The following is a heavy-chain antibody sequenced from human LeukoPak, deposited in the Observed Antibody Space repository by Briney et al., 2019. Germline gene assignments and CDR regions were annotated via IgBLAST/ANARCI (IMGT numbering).Heavy chain of an antibody. CDR1: GFTFSSYA. Sequence: GGSLRLSCAASGFTFSSYAMSWVRQAPGKGLEWVSAISGSGGSTYYADSVKGRFTIPRDNSKNTLYLQMNSLRAEDTAVYYCAKGLNDVLRYFDWLSWFDPWGQGTLVTVSS. J-gene: IGHJ5*02. CDR2: ISGSGGST. D-gene: IGHD3-9*01. V-gene: IGHV3-23*01. CDR3: AKGLNDVLRYFDWLSWFDP.